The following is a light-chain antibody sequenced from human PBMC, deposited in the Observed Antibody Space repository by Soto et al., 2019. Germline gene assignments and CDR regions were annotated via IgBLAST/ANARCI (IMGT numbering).Light chain of an antibody. Sequence: DIQMTQSPSTLSASIGDRVTITCRASQSINGRLAWYQQKPGTAPKLLIYKATILQSGVPSRFSGSGSGTDFTLAISSLQPDDFATYYCQQYETFSPWTFGQGTKVEIK. J-gene: IGKJ1*01. CDR2: KAT. CDR3: QQYETFSPWT. V-gene: IGKV1-5*03. CDR1: QSINGR.